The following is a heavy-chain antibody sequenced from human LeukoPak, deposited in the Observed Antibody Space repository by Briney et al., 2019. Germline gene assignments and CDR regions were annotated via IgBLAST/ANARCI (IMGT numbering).Heavy chain of an antibody. Sequence: ASVKVSCKASGYTFTSYYIHWVRQAPGQGLEWMGIINPSGGSTSYAQKFQGRLTMSRDTSTSTVYMELSSLRSEDTAVYYCAREEGVVAGTFDSWGQGTLVTVSS. CDR1: GYTFTSYY. D-gene: IGHD6-19*01. V-gene: IGHV1-46*03. CDR2: INPSGGST. CDR3: AREEGVVAGTFDS. J-gene: IGHJ4*02.